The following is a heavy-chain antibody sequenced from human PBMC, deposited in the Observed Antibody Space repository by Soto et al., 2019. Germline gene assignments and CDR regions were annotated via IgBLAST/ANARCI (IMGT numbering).Heavy chain of an antibody. V-gene: IGHV4-31*03. CDR3: ARVPYGDYYFDY. CDR2: IYYSGST. D-gene: IGHD4-17*01. J-gene: IGHJ4*02. CDR1: GGSISSGGYY. Sequence: PSETLSLTCTVSGGSISSGGYYWSWIRQHPGKGLEWIGYIYYSGSTYYNPSLKSRVTISVDTSKNQSSLKLSSVTAADTAVYYCARVPYGDYYFDYWGQGTLVTVSS.